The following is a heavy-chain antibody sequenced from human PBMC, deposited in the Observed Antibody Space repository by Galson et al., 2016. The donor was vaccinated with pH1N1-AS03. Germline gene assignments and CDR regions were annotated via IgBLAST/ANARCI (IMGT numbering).Heavy chain of an antibody. Sequence: SVKVSCKASGGTFSNYAFNWVRLAPGQGLEWMGGITPIFGTTKYAQKFQGRVTITADNSTDTADMELRSLRSEDTPLYYCARAGREEYRSTSFKSYTYYYGMDVLGQGTTVIVSS. D-gene: IGHD6-6*01. CDR2: ITPIFGTT. J-gene: IGHJ6*02. CDR1: GGTFSNYA. V-gene: IGHV1-69*06. CDR3: ARAGREEYRSTSFKSYTYYYGMDV.